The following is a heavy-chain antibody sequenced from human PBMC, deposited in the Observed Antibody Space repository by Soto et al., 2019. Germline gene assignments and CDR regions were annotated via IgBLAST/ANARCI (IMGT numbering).Heavy chain of an antibody. CDR2: IYPGDSDT. Sequence: KVSCKGSGYTFTNYWIGWVRQMPGKGPEWMGIIYPGDSDTKYNPSFQGQVTISADKSITTTYLQWSSLKASDTAIYYCARAHDYDFWSGFLFYGMDVWGQGTTVTVSS. V-gene: IGHV5-51*01. J-gene: IGHJ6*02. CDR1: GYTFTNYW. CDR3: ARAHDYDFWSGFLFYGMDV. D-gene: IGHD3-3*01.